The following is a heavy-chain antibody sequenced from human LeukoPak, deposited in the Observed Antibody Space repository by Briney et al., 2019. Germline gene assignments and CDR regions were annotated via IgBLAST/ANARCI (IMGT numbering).Heavy chain of an antibody. D-gene: IGHD3-22*01. CDR2: IYYSEST. Sequence: SETLSLTCTVFGGSISSSSYYWGWIRQPPGKGLEWIGSIYYSESTYYNPSLKSRFTISVDTSKNQFSLKPSSVTAADTAVYYCARRSYYDSSGIFDYWGQGTLVTVSS. V-gene: IGHV4-39*01. CDR1: GGSISSSSYY. CDR3: ARRSYYDSSGIFDY. J-gene: IGHJ4*02.